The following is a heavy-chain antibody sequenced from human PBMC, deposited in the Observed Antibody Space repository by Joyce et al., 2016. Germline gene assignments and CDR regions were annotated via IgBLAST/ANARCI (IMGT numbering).Heavy chain of an antibody. D-gene: IGHD2-2*01. Sequence: EVQLLESGGGLVQPGGSLRLPCAASGFTFTSDAMTWVRQAPGKGLEWVSGISGSGDSTHYADSVKGRFTISRDNSKNTLYLQMKSLRAEDTAVYYCAKEEDIVVVPAASSYWGQGTLVTVSS. J-gene: IGHJ4*02. V-gene: IGHV3-23*01. CDR3: AKEEDIVVVPAASSY. CDR1: GFTFTSDA. CDR2: ISGSGDST.